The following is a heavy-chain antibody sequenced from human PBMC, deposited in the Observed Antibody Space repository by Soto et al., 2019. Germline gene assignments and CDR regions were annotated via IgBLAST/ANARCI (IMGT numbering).Heavy chain of an antibody. D-gene: IGHD4-17*01. Sequence: ASVTVSCKASGGTFSTDTISWVRQAPGQGLEGMGRIIPILGIANYAQKFQGRVTITADKSTSTAYMELSSLRSEDTAVYYCARGYGVTNPFDYWGQGTLVTVSS. CDR1: GGTFSTDT. CDR2: IIPILGIA. J-gene: IGHJ4*02. V-gene: IGHV1-69*02. CDR3: ARGYGVTNPFDY.